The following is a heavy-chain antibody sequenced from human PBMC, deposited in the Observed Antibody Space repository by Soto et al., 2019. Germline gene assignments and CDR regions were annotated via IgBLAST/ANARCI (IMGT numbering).Heavy chain of an antibody. Sequence: SETLSLTCTVSGGSISSGDYYWSWIRQPPGKGLEWIGYIYYSGSTYYNPSLKSRVTITVDTSKNQFSLKLSSVTAADTAVYYCARDLNIVVVTARYNWFDPWGQGTLVTVSS. CDR2: IYYSGST. CDR1: GGSISSGDYY. J-gene: IGHJ5*02. D-gene: IGHD2-21*02. CDR3: ARDLNIVVVTARYNWFDP. V-gene: IGHV4-30-4*01.